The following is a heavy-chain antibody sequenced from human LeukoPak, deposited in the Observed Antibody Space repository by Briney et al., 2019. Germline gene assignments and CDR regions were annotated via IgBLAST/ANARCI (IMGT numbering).Heavy chain of an antibody. CDR2: ISYDGSNK. J-gene: IGHJ5*02. D-gene: IGHD3-9*01. V-gene: IGHV3-30*18. CDR1: GFTFSSYG. Sequence: GGSLRLSCAASGFTFSSYGVHWVRQAPGKGLEWVAVISYDGSNKYYADSVKGRFTISRDNSKNTLYLQMNSLRAEDTAVYYCAKPGRVGILTGPNNWFDPWGQGTLVTVSS. CDR3: AKPGRVGILTGPNNWFDP.